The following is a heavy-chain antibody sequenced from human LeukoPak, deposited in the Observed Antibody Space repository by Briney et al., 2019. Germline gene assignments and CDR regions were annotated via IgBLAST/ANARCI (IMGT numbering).Heavy chain of an antibody. J-gene: IGHJ6*03. CDR2: IYHSGST. Sequence: SETLSLTCTVCGYSISSGYYWGWIRQPPGKGLEWIGSIYHSGSTYYNPSLKSRATISVDKSKNQFSLKLSSVTAADTAVYYCARRAADPDYLYMDVWGNGTTVTVSS. D-gene: IGHD6-13*01. CDR1: GYSISSGYY. V-gene: IGHV4-38-2*02. CDR3: ARRAADPDYLYMDV.